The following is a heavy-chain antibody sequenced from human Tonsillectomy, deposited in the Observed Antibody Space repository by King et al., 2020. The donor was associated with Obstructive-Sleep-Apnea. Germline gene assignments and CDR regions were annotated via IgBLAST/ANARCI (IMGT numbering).Heavy chain of an antibody. D-gene: IGHD3-10*01. CDR2: IYSSGST. J-gene: IGHJ3*02. V-gene: IGHV4-31*03. CDR1: GGPISSGGYY. CDR3: ARDPIWFGDSNDAFDI. Sequence: VQLQESGPGLVKPSQTLSLTCSVSGGPISSGGYYWSWIRQHPGKGLEWIGDIYSSGSTSYNPSLQSRVTISVDTSKNQFSLKLTSVTAADTAVYYCARDPIWFGDSNDAFDIWGQGTMVTVSS.